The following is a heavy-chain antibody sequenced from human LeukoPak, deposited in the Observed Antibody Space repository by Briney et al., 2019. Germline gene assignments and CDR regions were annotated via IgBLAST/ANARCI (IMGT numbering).Heavy chain of an antibody. J-gene: IGHJ4*02. Sequence: GGSLRLSCAASGFTFSDYYMSWIRQAPGKGLEWVSYISSSGSTMYYADSVKGRFTISRDNAKNSLYLQMNSLRAEDTAVYYCASTDYYDSSGYNYWGQGTLVTVSS. V-gene: IGHV3-11*01. CDR2: ISSSGSTM. CDR3: ASTDYYDSSGYNY. D-gene: IGHD3-22*01. CDR1: GFTFSDYY.